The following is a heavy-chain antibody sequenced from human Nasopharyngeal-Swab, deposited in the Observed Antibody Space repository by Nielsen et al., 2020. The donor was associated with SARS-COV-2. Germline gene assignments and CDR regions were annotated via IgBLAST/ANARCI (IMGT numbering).Heavy chain of an antibody. CDR3: ARDTYDFWSGYYDTFSYFDY. V-gene: IGHV1-18*01. CDR2: ISAYNGNT. D-gene: IGHD3-3*01. J-gene: IGHJ4*02. CDR1: GYTFTSYG. Sequence: ASVKVSCKASGYTFTSYGISWVRQAPGQGLEWMGWISAYNGNTNYAQKLQGRVTMTADTSTSTAYMALRSLRSDDTAVYYCARDTYDFWSGYYDTFSYFDYWGQGTLVTVSS.